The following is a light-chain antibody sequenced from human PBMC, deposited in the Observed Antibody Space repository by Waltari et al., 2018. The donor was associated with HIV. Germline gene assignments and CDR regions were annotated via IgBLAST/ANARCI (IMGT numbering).Light chain of an antibody. CDR3: STWDNSLSHWV. V-gene: IGLV1-47*01. J-gene: IGLJ3*02. CDR1: ISHLGVNF. CDR2: RND. Sequence: QSVVTQSPSASGTPGQNISLSCSGSISHLGVNFFSFYQQRPGTAPRLLLYRNDQRPSGVPDRFSGSKSATSASLAISGLRSEDEADYHCSTWDNSLSHWVFGGGTKVTVL.